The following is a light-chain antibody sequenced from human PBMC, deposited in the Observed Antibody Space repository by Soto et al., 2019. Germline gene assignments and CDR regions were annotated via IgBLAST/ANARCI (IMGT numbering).Light chain of an antibody. V-gene: IGKV1-5*03. Sequence: DIQMTQKPYSLSASLGDRVTITCRASQTISSWLAWYQQKPGKAPKLLIYKASTLKSGVPSRFSGSGSGTEFTLTISSLQPDDFATYYCQLYTSYSAAFAHGTMV. J-gene: IGKJ1*01. CDR2: KAS. CDR3: QLYTSYSAA. CDR1: QTISSW.